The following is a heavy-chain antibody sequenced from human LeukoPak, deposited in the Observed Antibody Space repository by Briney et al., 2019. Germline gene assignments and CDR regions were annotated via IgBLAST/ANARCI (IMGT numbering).Heavy chain of an antibody. J-gene: IGHJ4*02. CDR1: GFTFSSYG. D-gene: IGHD3-22*01. Sequence: GGTLRLSCAASGFTFSSYGMHWVRQAPGKGLVWVAFIRYDGSNKYYADSVKGRFTISRDNSKNTLYLQMNSLRAEDTAVYYCASVHSSGYYYWGQGTLVTGSS. CDR2: IRYDGSNK. V-gene: IGHV3-30*02. CDR3: ASVHSSGYYY.